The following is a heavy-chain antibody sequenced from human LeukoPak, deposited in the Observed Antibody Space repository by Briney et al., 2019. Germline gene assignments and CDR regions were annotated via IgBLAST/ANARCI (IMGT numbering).Heavy chain of an antibody. D-gene: IGHD6-13*01. CDR1: GVSISSGGHS. CDR3: ARVYYSSSYDYWYFDL. V-gene: IGHV4-61*08. CDR2: IYYSGST. J-gene: IGHJ2*01. Sequence: SETLSLTCTASGVSISSGGHSWIWIRQPPGKRLEWIGYIYYSGSTNYNPSLKSRVTISVDTSKNQFSLKLSSVTAADTAVYYCARVYYSSSYDYWYFDLWGRGTLVTVSS.